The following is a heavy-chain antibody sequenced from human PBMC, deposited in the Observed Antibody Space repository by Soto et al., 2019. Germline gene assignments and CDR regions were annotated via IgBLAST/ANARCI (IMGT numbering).Heavy chain of an antibody. J-gene: IGHJ6*02. V-gene: IGHV1-8*01. CDR3: ARGGSHYDILTGYYTQYYYYYGMDV. Sequence: ASVKVSCKASGYTFTSYDINWVRQATGQGLEWMGWMNPNSGNTGYAQKFQGRVTMTRSTSISTAYMELSSLRSEDTAVYYCARGGSHYDILTGYYTQYYYYYGMDVWGQGTTVTVSS. CDR2: MNPNSGNT. CDR1: GYTFTSYD. D-gene: IGHD3-9*01.